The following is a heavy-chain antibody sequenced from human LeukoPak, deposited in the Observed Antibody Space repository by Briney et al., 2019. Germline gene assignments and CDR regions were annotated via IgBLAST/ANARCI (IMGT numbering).Heavy chain of an antibody. D-gene: IGHD3-3*01. CDR3: ARVSHYDFWSGYYQPYYYYGMDV. V-gene: IGHV1-8*01. CDR2: MNPNSGNT. Sequence: ASVKVSCKASGYTFTSYDINWERQATGQGLEWMGWMNPNSGNTGYAQKFQGRVTMTRNTSISTAYMELSSLRSEDTAVYYCARVSHYDFWSGYYQPYYYYGMDVWGQGTTVTVSS. CDR1: GYTFTSYD. J-gene: IGHJ6*02.